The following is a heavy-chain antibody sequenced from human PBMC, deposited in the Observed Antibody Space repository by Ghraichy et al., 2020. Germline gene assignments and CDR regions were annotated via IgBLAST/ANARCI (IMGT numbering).Heavy chain of an antibody. V-gene: IGHV3-48*01. Sequence: GGSLRLSCAASGFTFSSYSMNWVRQAPGKGLEWVSYISSSSSTIYYADSVKGRFTISRDNAKNSLYLQMNSLRAEDTAVYYCARVGNTYYDFWSGYYGGDYYYYMDVWGKGTTVTVSS. J-gene: IGHJ6*03. CDR1: GFTFSSYS. D-gene: IGHD3-3*01. CDR2: ISSSSSTI. CDR3: ARVGNTYYDFWSGYYGGDYYYYMDV.